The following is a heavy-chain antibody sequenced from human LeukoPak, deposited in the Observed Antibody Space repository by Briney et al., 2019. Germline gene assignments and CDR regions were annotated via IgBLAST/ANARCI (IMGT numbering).Heavy chain of an antibody. V-gene: IGHV4-34*12. CDR3: ARCSSSSLTGGPYNWFDP. CDR2: LIHSGST. CDR1: GWSCCGYC. D-gene: IGHD6-6*01. J-gene: IGHJ5*02. Sequence: SETLSFTCAGYGWSCCGYCWRWIRQPPGNGLEWIGVLIHSGSTKYNPSLKSRVTISVATSKTPSSLKLSSVTAADTAVYYCARCSSSSLTGGPYNWFDPWGQGTLVTVSS.